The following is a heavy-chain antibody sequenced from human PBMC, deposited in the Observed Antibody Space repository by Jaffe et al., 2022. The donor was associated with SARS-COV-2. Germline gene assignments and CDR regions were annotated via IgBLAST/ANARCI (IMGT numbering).Heavy chain of an antibody. CDR3: ARSYDGAGLRRRAGNHYYYVMDV. D-gene: IGHD3-3*01. V-gene: IGHV4-61*02. Sequence: QVQLQESGPGLVKPSQTLSLTCTVSGGSISSGSYYWSWIRQPAGKGLEWIGRIYTSGDSNYNPSLKSRVTISIDTSKNQFSLKLSSVTAADTAVYYCARSYDGAGLRRRAGNHYYYVMDVWGQGTTVTVSS. J-gene: IGHJ6*02. CDR1: GGSISSGSYY. CDR2: IYTSGDS.